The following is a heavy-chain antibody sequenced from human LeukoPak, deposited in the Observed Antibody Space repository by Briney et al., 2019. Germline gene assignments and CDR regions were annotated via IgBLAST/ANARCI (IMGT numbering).Heavy chain of an antibody. Sequence: GGCLRLSCAPAGFIFSSYGMRWVRQAQGKGMEWVAVIWSDGSNKYHADSVEGRFTIYRDNSKNTLYLQMNSLRAEDTALYYCASGLAYRFGYGIDYWGQGTLVTVSS. D-gene: IGHD5-18*01. CDR2: IWSDGSNK. J-gene: IGHJ4*02. CDR3: ASGLAYRFGYGIDY. CDR1: GFIFSSYG. V-gene: IGHV3-33*01.